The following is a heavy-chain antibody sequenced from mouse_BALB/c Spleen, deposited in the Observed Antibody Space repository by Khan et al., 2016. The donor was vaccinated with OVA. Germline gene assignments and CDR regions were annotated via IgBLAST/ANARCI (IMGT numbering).Heavy chain of an antibody. J-gene: IGHJ2*01. D-gene: IGHD1-2*01. CDR3: ERHEGLLRPVDY. CDR2: FYPGSGSI. Sequence: VQLQQSGAELVKPGASVKLSCKASGYTFTEYIIHWVKQRSGQGLEWIGWFYPGSGSIKYNEKFKDKATLTADNSSSTVYMELSSLTSEDSAVFVCERHEGLLRPVDYWGQDTTLTVSS. CDR1: GYTFTEYI. V-gene: IGHV1-62-2*01.